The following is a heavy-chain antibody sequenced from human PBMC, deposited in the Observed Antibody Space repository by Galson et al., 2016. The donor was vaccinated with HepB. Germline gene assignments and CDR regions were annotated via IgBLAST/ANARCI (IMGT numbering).Heavy chain of an antibody. J-gene: IGHJ6*02. D-gene: IGHD3-10*01. Sequence: SETLSLTCAVSGGSISSSHWWTWVRQSPMKGLEWIGEIYNSGATNYNPSLKSRSTISLDKSKNQFSLELSSVTAADTAVYYCARAFVDRGVVYPYFKYGLDVWGQGTTVTVSS. V-gene: IGHV4/OR15-8*02. CDR2: IYNSGAT. CDR3: ARAFVDRGVVYPYFKYGLDV. CDR1: GGSISSSHW.